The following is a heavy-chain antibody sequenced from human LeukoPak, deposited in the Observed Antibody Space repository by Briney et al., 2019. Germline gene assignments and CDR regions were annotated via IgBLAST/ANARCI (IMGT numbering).Heavy chain of an antibody. D-gene: IGHD3-3*01. J-gene: IGHJ4*02. Sequence: GASVKVSCKASGYTLTKLSMHWVRQAPGQGLEWMGWINPNSGGTNYAQKFQGRVTMTRDTSISTAYMELSRLRSDDTAVYYCARGHYDFWSGYEADYWGQGTLVTVSS. CDR3: ARGHYDFWSGYEADY. CDR2: INPNSGGT. CDR1: GYTLTKLS. V-gene: IGHV1-2*02.